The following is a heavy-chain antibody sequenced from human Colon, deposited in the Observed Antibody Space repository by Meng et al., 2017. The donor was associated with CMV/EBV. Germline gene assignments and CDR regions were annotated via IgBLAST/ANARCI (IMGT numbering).Heavy chain of an antibody. Sequence: GGSLRLSCAASGFTFSNYAMIWLRQAPGKGLEWVGRVANKANSYITEYAASVKGRFTFSRDDSENSVYLQMNSLKSEDTAVYYCTRGHSGIHIYAFDIWGPGTVVTVSS. CDR3: TRGHSGIHIYAFDI. CDR2: VANKANSYIT. V-gene: IGHV3-72*01. CDR1: GFTFSNYA. D-gene: IGHD1-26*01. J-gene: IGHJ3*02.